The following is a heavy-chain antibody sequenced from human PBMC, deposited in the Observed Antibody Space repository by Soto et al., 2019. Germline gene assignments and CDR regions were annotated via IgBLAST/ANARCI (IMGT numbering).Heavy chain of an antibody. Sequence: EVQLLESGGGFVQPGGSLRLSCAASGFTFSTFAMNWVRQAPGKGLEWVSGNTGGSGFTFYADSVKGRFTISRDDSENTLFLQMSSLRAEDTAKYYCAKSGPTNYFDFWGQGTLVTVSS. CDR2: NTGGSGFT. CDR1: GFTFSTFA. J-gene: IGHJ4*02. CDR3: AKSGPTNYFDF. V-gene: IGHV3-23*01. D-gene: IGHD1-26*01.